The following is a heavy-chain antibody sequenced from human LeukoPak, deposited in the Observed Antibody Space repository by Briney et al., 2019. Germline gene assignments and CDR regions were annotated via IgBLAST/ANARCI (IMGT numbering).Heavy chain of an antibody. CDR1: GGSISSYY. V-gene: IGHV4-59*01. CDR2: IYYSGST. Sequence: SETLSLTCTVSGGSISSYYWSWIRQPPGKGLEWIGYIYYSGSTNYNPSLKSRVTISVDTSKNQFSLKLSSVTAADTAVYYCAREAHGGVWFDPWGQGTLVTVSS. CDR3: AREAHGGVWFDP. J-gene: IGHJ5*02. D-gene: IGHD3-16*01.